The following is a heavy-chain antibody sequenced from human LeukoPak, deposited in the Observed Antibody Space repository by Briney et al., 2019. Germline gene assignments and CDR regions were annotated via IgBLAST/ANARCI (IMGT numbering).Heavy chain of an antibody. CDR2: IKRKSDGGTT. V-gene: IGHV3-15*01. J-gene: IGHJ4*02. D-gene: IGHD6-13*01. Sequence: GGSLRLSCAASGLTFSNAWMSWVRQAPGKGLEWVGRIKRKSDGGTTDLAAPVKGRFTISRDDSKNTLYLQMNSLKAEDTAVYYCTTDRAVAAVGDFDYWGQGTLVTVSS. CDR1: GLTFSNAW. CDR3: TTDRAVAAVGDFDY.